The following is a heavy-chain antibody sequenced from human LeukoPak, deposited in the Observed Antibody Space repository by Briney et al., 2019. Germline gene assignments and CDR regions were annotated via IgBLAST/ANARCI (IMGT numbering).Heavy chain of an antibody. V-gene: IGHV3-53*01. CDR1: GFTVSTNY. J-gene: IGHJ4*02. CDR2: IYSDGGT. D-gene: IGHD5-24*01. CDR3: ARGALRDGYNLYYFDY. Sequence: GGSLRLSCVASGFTVSTNYMSWVRQAPGKGREWVSVIYSDGGTYYADSVKGRFTIYRDNSKNTLFLQVNSLRAEDTAVYYCARGALRDGYNLYYFDYWGQGTLVTVSS.